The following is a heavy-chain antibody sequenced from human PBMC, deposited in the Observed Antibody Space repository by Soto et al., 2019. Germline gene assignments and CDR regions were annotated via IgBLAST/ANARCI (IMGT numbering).Heavy chain of an antibody. Sequence: PGESLKISCQCSGYTFSNFWIGWVRQLPGKGLEWMGIIYPGDHETRYNPSFHGKVTISADKSINTAYLQWNSLEASDTAFYFCARSPRSSPYFDYWGQGALVTVSS. CDR1: GYTFSNFW. D-gene: IGHD6-13*01. V-gene: IGHV5-51*01. J-gene: IGHJ4*02. CDR3: ARSPRSSPYFDY. CDR2: IYPGDHET.